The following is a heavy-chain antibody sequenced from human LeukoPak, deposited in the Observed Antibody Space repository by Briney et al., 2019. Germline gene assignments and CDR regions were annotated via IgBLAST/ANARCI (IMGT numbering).Heavy chain of an antibody. CDR1: GYSISSGYY. Sequence: NASETLSLTCAVSGYSISSGYYWGWIRQTPGKGLEWIGSIYHSGSTYYNPSLKSRVTISVDTSKNQFSLKLSSVTAADTAVYYCARLRDSKTKSADYWGQGTLVTASS. CDR2: IYHSGST. V-gene: IGHV4-38-2*01. CDR3: ARLRDSKTKSADY. J-gene: IGHJ4*02. D-gene: IGHD2-21*02.